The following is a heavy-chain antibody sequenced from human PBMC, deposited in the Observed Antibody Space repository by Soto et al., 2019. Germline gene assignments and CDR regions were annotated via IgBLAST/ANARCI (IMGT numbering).Heavy chain of an antibody. Sequence: LRVSWASSGFTFSSYDMHLVLQATGKGLEWVSAIGTAGDPYYPGSVKGRFTISRDNSKNTLYLQMNSLRAEDTAVYYCARGGGYDYSYYYGMDVWGQGTTVTVSS. CDR1: GFTFSSYD. CDR2: IGTAGDP. CDR3: ARGGGYDYSYYYGMDV. J-gene: IGHJ6*02. V-gene: IGHV3-13*05. D-gene: IGHD5-12*01.